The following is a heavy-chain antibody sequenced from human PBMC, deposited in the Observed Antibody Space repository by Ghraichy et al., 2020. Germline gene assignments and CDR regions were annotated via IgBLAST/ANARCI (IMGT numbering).Heavy chain of an antibody. CDR1: GITFSSYA. CDR3: AKRQYCSGGSCYSRALDY. J-gene: IGHJ4*02. CDR2: INNRGDST. V-gene: IGHV3-23*01. D-gene: IGHD2-15*01. Sequence: GGYLRLSCAVSGITFSSYAMSWVRQAPGKGLEWVSAINNRGDSTYYADSVKGRFTISRDNSKNTLFVQMNSLRAEDTAVYYCAKRQYCSGGSCYSRALDYWGQGTLVTVSS.